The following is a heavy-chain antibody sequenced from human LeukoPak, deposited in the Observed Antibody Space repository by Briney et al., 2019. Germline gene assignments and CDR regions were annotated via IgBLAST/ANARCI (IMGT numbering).Heavy chain of an antibody. CDR2: IWYDGSNK. V-gene: IGHV3-33*01. D-gene: IGHD3-22*01. J-gene: IGHJ4*02. Sequence: PGGSLRLSCAASGFTFSSYAMHWVRQAPGKGLEWGAVIWYDGSNKYYTDSVKGRFTISRDNSKNTLYLQMNSLRAEDTAVYYCARDAPYYYDSSGYCQGYFDYWGEGTLVTVSS. CDR1: GFTFSSYA. CDR3: ARDAPYYYDSSGYCQGYFDY.